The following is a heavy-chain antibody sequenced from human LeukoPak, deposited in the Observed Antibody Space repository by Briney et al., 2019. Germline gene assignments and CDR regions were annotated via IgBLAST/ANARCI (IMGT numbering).Heavy chain of an antibody. D-gene: IGHD5-12*01. J-gene: IGHJ4*02. V-gene: IGHV3-7*01. CDR1: GITFSKYW. CDR2: IKHDGNEK. Sequence: GGSLRLSCVDSGITFSKYWMNWVRQAPGKGLEWVANIKHDGNEKHYVDSVEGRFTISRDNAKSSLYLQMNNLRAEDTAVYYCARDLGQSGYDLYDYWGQGTLVTVSS. CDR3: ARDLGQSGYDLYDY.